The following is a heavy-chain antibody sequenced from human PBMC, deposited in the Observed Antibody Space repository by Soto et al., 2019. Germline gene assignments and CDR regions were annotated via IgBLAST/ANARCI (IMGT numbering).Heavy chain of an antibody. D-gene: IGHD6-13*01. V-gene: IGHV1-18*01. CDR2: ISAYNGNT. CDR3: ARDNFMKGSSWPDLDY. CDR1: GYTFTSYG. J-gene: IGHJ4*02. Sequence: ASVKVSCKASGYTFTSYGISWVRQAPGQGLEWMGWISAYNGNTNYAQKLQGRVTMTTDTSTSTAYMELRSLRSDDTAVYYCARDNFMKGSSWPDLDYWGQGTLVTVSS.